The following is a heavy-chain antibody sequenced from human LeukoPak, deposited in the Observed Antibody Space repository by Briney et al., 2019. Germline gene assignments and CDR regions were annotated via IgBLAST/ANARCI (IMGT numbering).Heavy chain of an antibody. J-gene: IGHJ1*01. CDR2: IRYDGSNK. D-gene: IGHD6-13*01. CDR1: GFTFSSYG. V-gene: IGHV3-30*02. CDR3: TKDQGYSSSEYFQH. Sequence: TGGSLRLSCAASGFTFSSYGMHWVRQAPGKGLEWVAFIRYDGSNKYYGDSVKGRLTISRDNSENTLYLQMNSLRAEDTAVYYCTKDQGYSSSEYFQHWGQGTLVTVSS.